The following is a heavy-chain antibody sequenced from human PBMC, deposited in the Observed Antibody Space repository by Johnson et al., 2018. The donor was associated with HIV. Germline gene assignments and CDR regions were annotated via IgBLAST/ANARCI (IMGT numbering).Heavy chain of an antibody. CDR2: IWYDGINK. CDR3: AKDKRQTAIPQRAFDI. Sequence: QVQLVESGGGVVQPGRSLRLSCAAFGFTFSSYGIHWVRQAPGKGLEWVAVIWYDGINKYYADSVKGRFTISRDNSKNMLYLQMNSLRAEDTAVYYCAKDKRQTAIPQRAFDICGQGTMVTVSS. J-gene: IGHJ3*02. CDR1: GFTFSSYG. V-gene: IGHV3-33*03. D-gene: IGHD6-25*01.